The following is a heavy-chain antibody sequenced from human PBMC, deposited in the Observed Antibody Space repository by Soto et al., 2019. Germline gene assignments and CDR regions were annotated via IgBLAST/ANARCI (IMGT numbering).Heavy chain of an antibody. CDR2: IYYSGST. Sequence: SETLSLTCTVPGGSISSYYWSWIRQPPGKGLEWIGYIYYSGSTNYNPSLKSRVTISVDTSKNQFSLKLSSVTAADTAVYYCARHHGDYGYFQHWGQGTLVTVSS. D-gene: IGHD4-17*01. J-gene: IGHJ1*01. V-gene: IGHV4-59*08. CDR1: GGSISSYY. CDR3: ARHHGDYGYFQH.